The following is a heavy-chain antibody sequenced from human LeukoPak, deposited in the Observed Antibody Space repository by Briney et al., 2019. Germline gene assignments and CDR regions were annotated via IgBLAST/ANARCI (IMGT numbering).Heavy chain of an antibody. Sequence: EASVKVSCKASGYTFTGYYMHWVRQAPGQGLEWMGWINPNSGGTNYAQKFRGRVTMTRDTSISTAYMELSRLRSDDTAVYYCARDRDYDILTGREAEDYFDYWGQGTLVTVSS. V-gene: IGHV1-2*02. J-gene: IGHJ4*02. CDR3: ARDRDYDILTGREAEDYFDY. D-gene: IGHD3-9*01. CDR1: GYTFTGYY. CDR2: INPNSGGT.